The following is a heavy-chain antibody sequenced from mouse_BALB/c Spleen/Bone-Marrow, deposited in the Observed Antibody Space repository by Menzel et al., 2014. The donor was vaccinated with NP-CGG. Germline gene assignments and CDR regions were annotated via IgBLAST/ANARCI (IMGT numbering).Heavy chain of an antibody. V-gene: IGHV7-3*02. CDR1: GFTFTDYY. CDR3: ARDMCDGLRWYFDV. Sequence: EVKLMESGGGLVQPGGSLRLSCATSGFTFTDYYMSWVRQPPGKALEWLGFIRNKANGXTTDYSASVKGRFTISRDNSQSILYLQMNTLRAEDSAAYYCARDMCDGLRWYFDVWGAGTTVTVSS. J-gene: IGHJ1*01. CDR2: IRNKANGXTT. D-gene: IGHD2-3*01.